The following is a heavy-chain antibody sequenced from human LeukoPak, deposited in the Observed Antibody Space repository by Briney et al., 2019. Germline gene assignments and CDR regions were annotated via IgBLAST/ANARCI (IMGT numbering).Heavy chain of an antibody. V-gene: IGHV3-21*01. CDR2: ISRTTTYI. D-gene: IGHD3-10*01. J-gene: IGHJ4*02. CDR1: GFTLSYFG. Sequence: RGSLRLSCAASGFTLSYFGMNWVRQAPGKGLEWVSSISRTTTYIYYADSVKGRFTISRDNAKNSLHLQMTSLRDEDTAVYYCARDPDYYGSGTYYNHYFDYWGQGTLVTVSS. CDR3: ARDPDYYGSGTYYNHYFDY.